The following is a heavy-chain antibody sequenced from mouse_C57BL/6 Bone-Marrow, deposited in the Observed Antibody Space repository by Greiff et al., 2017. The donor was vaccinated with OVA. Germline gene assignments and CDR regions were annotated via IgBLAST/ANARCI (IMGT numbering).Heavy chain of an antibody. CDR3: AREVYYGNWNYAMDY. CDR1: GYTFTSYG. J-gene: IGHJ4*01. V-gene: IGHV1-81*01. CDR2: IYPRSGNT. Sequence: QVQLQQSGAELARPGASVKLSCKASGYTFTSYGISWVKQRTGQGLECIGEIYPRSGNTYYNEKFKGTATLTADKSSSTAYMELRSLTSEDSAVYFCAREVYYGNWNYAMDYWGQGTSVTVSS. D-gene: IGHD2-1*01.